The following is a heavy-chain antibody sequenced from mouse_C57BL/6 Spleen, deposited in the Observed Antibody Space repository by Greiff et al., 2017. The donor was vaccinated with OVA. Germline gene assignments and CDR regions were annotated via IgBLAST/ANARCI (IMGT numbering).Heavy chain of an antibody. J-gene: IGHJ1*03. V-gene: IGHV1-52*01. Sequence: QVQLQQPGAELVRPGSSVKLSCKASGYTFTSYWMHWVKQRPIQGLEWIGNIDPSDSETHYNQKFKDKATLTVDKSSSTAYMQLSSLTSEDSAVYYGARKSSSYWYFDVWGKGTTVTVSS. CDR3: ARKSSSYWYFDV. CDR1: GYTFTSYW. CDR2: IDPSDSET. D-gene: IGHD1-3*01.